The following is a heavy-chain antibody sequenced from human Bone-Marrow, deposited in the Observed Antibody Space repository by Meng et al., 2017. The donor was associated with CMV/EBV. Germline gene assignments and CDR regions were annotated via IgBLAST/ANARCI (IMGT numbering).Heavy chain of an antibody. Sequence: SEPLSLTCTVSGGSISSSSYYWGWIRQPPGKGLEWIGSIYYSGSTYYNPSLKSRVTISVDTSKNQFSLKLSSVTAADTAVYYCARAGVYNWNDKGTYYFDYWGQGTLVTVSS. V-gene: IGHV4-39*07. D-gene: IGHD1-20*01. CDR2: IYYSGST. CDR1: GGSISSSSYY. CDR3: ARAGVYNWNDKGTYYFDY. J-gene: IGHJ4*02.